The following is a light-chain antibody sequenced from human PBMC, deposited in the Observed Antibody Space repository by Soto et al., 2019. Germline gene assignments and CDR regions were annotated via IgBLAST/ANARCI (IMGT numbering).Light chain of an antibody. J-gene: IGLJ3*02. CDR1: SSDVGGYKY. CDR2: DVS. CDR3: CSYAGTYTWV. Sequence: LTQPRSVSGSPGQSVTISCTGTSSDVGGYKYVSWYQQYPGKAPKLMIHDVSRRPSGVPDRFSGSKSGNTASLTISGLQAEDEADYYCCSYAGTYTWVFGGGTKVTVL. V-gene: IGLV2-11*01.